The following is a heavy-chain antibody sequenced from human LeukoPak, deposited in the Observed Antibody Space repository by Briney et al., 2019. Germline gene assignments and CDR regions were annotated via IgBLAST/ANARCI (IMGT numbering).Heavy chain of an antibody. CDR3: ASLTYSGDSDY. D-gene: IGHD4-17*01. J-gene: IGHJ4*02. Sequence: PGGSLRLSCAASGFTFSTYSMNWVRQAPGKGLEWIAYIRGSGNDIYCADSVKGRFTISRDNAKNTLYLQMNSLRAEDTAVYYCASLTYSGDSDYWGQGTLVTVSS. V-gene: IGHV3-21*05. CDR1: GFTFSTYS. CDR2: IRGSGNDI.